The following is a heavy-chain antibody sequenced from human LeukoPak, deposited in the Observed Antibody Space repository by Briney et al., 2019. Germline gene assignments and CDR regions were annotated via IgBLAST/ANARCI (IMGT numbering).Heavy chain of an antibody. V-gene: IGHV3-11*01. CDR1: GFTFSDYQ. CDR2: IRSSGSDT. D-gene: IGHD5-12*01. CDR3: ARRGANSGHTFDY. J-gene: IGHJ4*01. Sequence: GGSLRLSWAASGFTFSDYQMSWIRQAPGKGLEWVSYIRSSGSDTYYADSVKGRFTISRDNTKNALYLQMNRLRADDTAVYYCARRGANSGHTFDYWGQGTLVSVSS.